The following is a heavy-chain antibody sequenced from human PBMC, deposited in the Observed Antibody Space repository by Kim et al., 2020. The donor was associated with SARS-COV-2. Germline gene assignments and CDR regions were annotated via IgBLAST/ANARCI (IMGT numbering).Heavy chain of an antibody. CDR1: GYTFTSYA. CDR2: INAGNGNT. V-gene: IGHV1-3*01. D-gene: IGHD2-2*01. CDR3: ARDLGLGYCSSTSCLMHHYFDY. J-gene: IGHJ4*02. Sequence: ASVKVSCKASGYTFTSYAMHWVRQAPGQRLEWMGWINAGNGNTKYSQKFQGRVTITRDTSASTAYMELSSLRSEDTAVYYCARDLGLGYCSSTSCLMHHYFDYWGQGTLVTVSS.